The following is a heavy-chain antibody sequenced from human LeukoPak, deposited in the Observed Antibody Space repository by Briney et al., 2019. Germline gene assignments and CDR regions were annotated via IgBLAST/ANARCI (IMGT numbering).Heavy chain of an antibody. CDR2: IYYTGST. CDR3: SRHDDYSSSGSDY. V-gene: IGHV4-39*01. D-gene: IGHD6-6*01. Sequence: SETLSLTCTVSGGSINSGIYYWGWIRQPPGKGLEWIGSIYYTGSTYYNSSLKSRVTISVDTSKNQFSLKLSSVTAADTAVYYCSRHDDYSSSGSDYWGQGTLVTVSS. CDR1: GGSINSGIYY. J-gene: IGHJ4*02.